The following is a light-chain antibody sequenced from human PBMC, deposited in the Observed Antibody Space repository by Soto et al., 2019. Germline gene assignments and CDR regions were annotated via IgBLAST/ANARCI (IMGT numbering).Light chain of an antibody. V-gene: IGKV3-20*01. J-gene: IGKJ1*01. CDR2: ATS. Sequence: ESVLTQSPGTLSLSPGERATLSCRASQSVSSSYLAWYQQKPGQAPRLLIYATSYRATGIPDRFSGGGSGTDFTLTISRLEPEDFATYYCQQSLSNPPTFGQGTKVDIK. CDR3: QQSLSNPPT. CDR1: QSVSSSY.